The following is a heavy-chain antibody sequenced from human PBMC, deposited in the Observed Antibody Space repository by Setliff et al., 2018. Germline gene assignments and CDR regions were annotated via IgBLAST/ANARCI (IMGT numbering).Heavy chain of an antibody. CDR1: GYTFSTYG. Sequence: ASVKVSCKGSGYTFSTYGITWVRQAPGQGLEWMGWISCYDGNTRYARKIQGRATMTTDTSTTTAYMELRSLRSDDTAVYYCARDPQTPFFDYWGQGTLVTVSS. CDR2: ISCYDGNT. D-gene: IGHD2-15*01. V-gene: IGHV1-18*01. J-gene: IGHJ4*02. CDR3: ARDPQTPFFDY.